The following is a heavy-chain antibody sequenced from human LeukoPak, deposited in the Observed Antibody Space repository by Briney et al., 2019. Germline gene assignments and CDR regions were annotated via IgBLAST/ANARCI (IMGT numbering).Heavy chain of an antibody. CDR2: INHSGST. V-gene: IGHV4-34*01. D-gene: IGHD4-17*01. CDR1: GGSFSGYY. CDR3: ARGPQRTEDYGDYDPHDY. Sequence: PSETLSLTCAVYGGSFSGYYWSWIRQPPGKGLEWIGEINHSGSTNYNPSLKSRVTISVDTSKNQFSLKLSSVTAADTAVYYCARGPQRTEDYGDYDPHDYWGQGTLVTVSS. J-gene: IGHJ4*02.